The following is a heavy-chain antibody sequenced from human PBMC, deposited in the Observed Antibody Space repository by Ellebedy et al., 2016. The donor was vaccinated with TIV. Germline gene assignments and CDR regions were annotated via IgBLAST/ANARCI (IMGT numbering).Heavy chain of an antibody. CDR1: GASISTFSDF. CDR2: LYYSGSA. V-gene: IGHV4-39*01. CDR3: ARGGAAGSSDYYYGMDV. Sequence: MPSETLSLTCTVSGASISTFSDFWGWIRQPPGKGLEWIGSLYYSGSAYYNPSLKSRVTISVDRSKNQFSLNVTSVTAADTAVYYCARGGAAGSSDYYYGMDVWGQGTTVTVSS. D-gene: IGHD6-13*01. J-gene: IGHJ6*02.